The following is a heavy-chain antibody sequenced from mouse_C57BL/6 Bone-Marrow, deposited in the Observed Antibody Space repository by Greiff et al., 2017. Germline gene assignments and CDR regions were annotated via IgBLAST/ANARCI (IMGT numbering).Heavy chain of an antibody. J-gene: IGHJ4*01. V-gene: IGHV1-74*01. Sequence: QVQLQQPGAELVKPGASVKVSCKASGYTFTSYWMHWVKQRPGQGLEWIGRIHPSDSDTNYNQKFKGKATFAVDKSSSTAYMQLSSLTSDDSAVYYCSIIVLQRNAMDYWGQGTSVTVSS. CDR1: GYTFTSYW. D-gene: IGHD1-1*01. CDR2: IHPSDSDT. CDR3: SIIVLQRNAMDY.